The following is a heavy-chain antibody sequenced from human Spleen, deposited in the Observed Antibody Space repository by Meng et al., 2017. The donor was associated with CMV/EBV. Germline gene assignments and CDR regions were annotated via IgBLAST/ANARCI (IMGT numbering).Heavy chain of an antibody. CDR3: ARDLGSLPDY. D-gene: IGHD7-27*01. J-gene: IGHJ4*02. CDR2: IYSGGST. CDR1: GFTFSNYA. V-gene: IGHV3-53*01. Sequence: GGSLRLSCAASGFTFSNYALSWVRQAPGKGLEWVSVIYSGGSTYYADSVKGRFTISRDNSKNTLYLQMNSLRAEDTDVYYCARDLGSLPDYWGQGTLVTVSS.